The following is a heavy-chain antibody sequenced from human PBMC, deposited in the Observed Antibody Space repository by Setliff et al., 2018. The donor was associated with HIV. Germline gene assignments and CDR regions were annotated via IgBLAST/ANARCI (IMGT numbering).Heavy chain of an antibody. CDR2: INPSGGST. D-gene: IGHD3-16*01. V-gene: IGHV1-46*01. J-gene: IGHJ3*01. Sequence: ASVKVSCKASGYTFTSYYMHWVRQAPGQGLEWMGIINPSGGSTNYAQKFQGRVTMTRDTSTSTVYMELSSLRSEDTAVYYCARVAVITDDAFDVWGQGTMVTVSS. CDR1: GYTFTSYY. CDR3: ARVAVITDDAFDV.